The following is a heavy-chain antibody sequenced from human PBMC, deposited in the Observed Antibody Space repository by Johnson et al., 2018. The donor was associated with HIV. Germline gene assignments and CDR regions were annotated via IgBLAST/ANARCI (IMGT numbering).Heavy chain of an antibody. J-gene: IGHJ3*02. D-gene: IGHD3-22*01. CDR3: ARVAYYYDSSDDDAFDI. CDR2: ISGSGGST. V-gene: IGHV3-23*04. Sequence: VQLVESGGGVVQPGRSLRLSCAASGFTFSSYAMSWVRQAPGKGLEWVSAISGSGGSTYYADSVKGRFHISRDNSKNTLYLQMNSLRAEDTAVYYCARVAYYYDSSDDDAFDIWGQGTMVTVSS. CDR1: GFTFSSYA.